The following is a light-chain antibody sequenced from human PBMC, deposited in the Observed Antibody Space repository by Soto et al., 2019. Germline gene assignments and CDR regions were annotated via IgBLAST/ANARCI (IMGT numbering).Light chain of an antibody. J-gene: IGKJ1*01. CDR3: QQYNIYSWT. Sequence: DIQMTQSPSSLSASVVDRVTITFRASQSISSYLNWYQQKPGTAPRLLIYDASTLESGVPSRFSGSGSGTEFTLTINRLQPDDFATYYCQQYNIYSWTFGQGTKVDIK. CDR1: QSISSY. CDR2: DAS. V-gene: IGKV1-5*01.